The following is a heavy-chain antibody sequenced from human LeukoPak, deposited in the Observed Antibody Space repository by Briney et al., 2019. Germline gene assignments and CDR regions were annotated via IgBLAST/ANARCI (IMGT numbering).Heavy chain of an antibody. Sequence: GGSLRLSCAASGFTFSSYAMHWARQAPGKGLEWVAVISYDGSNKYYADSVKGRFTISRDNSKNTLYLQMNSLRAEDTAVYYCARDTDYYFDYWGQGTLVTVSS. D-gene: IGHD2-21*02. V-gene: IGHV3-30-3*01. CDR3: ARDTDYYFDY. J-gene: IGHJ4*02. CDR1: GFTFSSYA. CDR2: ISYDGSNK.